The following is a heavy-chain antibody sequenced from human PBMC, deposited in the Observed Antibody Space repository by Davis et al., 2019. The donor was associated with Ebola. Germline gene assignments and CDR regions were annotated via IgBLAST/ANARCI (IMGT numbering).Heavy chain of an antibody. CDR3: AREISS. D-gene: IGHD6-13*01. CDR2: IYHSGST. V-gene: IGHV4-38-2*02. J-gene: IGHJ4*02. Sequence: MPSETLSLTCTVSGYSISSGYYWGWIRQPPGKGLEWIGSIYHSGSTYYNPSLKSRVTISVDTSKNQFSLKLSSVTAADTAVYYCAREISSWGQGTLVTVSS. CDR1: GYSISSGYY.